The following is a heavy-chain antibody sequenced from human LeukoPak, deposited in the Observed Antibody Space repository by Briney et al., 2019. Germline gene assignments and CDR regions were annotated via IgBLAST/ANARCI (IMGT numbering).Heavy chain of an antibody. J-gene: IGHJ3*02. CDR1: GFTFSSYA. D-gene: IGHD3-22*01. CDR3: ARTSKIWEDYYYDSSGREVGAFDI. V-gene: IGHV3-30*01. CDR2: ISYDGSNK. Sequence: GGSLRLSCAASGFTFSSYAMHWVRQAPGEGLEWVAVISYDGSNKYYADSVKGRFTISRDNSKNTLYLQMNGLRAEDTAVYYCARTSKIWEDYYYDSSGREVGAFDIWGQGTMVTVSS.